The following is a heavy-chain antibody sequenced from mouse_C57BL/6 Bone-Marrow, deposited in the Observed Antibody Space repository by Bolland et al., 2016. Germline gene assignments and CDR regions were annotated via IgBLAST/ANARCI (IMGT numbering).Heavy chain of an antibody. V-gene: IGHV1-69*01. D-gene: IGHD1-1*01. CDR2: IDPSDSYT. CDR3: AKTTGWYFDV. Sequence: IGEIDPSDSYTNYNQKFKGKSTLTVDKSSSTAYMQLSSLTSEDSAVYYCAKTTGWYFDVWGTG. J-gene: IGHJ1*03.